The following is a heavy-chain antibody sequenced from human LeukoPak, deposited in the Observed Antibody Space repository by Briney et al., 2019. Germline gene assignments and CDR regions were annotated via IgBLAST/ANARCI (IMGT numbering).Heavy chain of an antibody. V-gene: IGHV4-59*01. CDR1: GGSISSYY. D-gene: IGHD3-22*01. Sequence: SETLSLTCTVSGGSISSYYWSWIRQPPGKGLEWIGYIYYSGSTNYNPSLKSRVTISVDTSKNQSSLKLSSVTAADTAVYYCAAVMYYYDSSGYSNAFDIWGQGTMVTVSS. CDR3: AAVMYYYDSSGYSNAFDI. J-gene: IGHJ3*02. CDR2: IYYSGST.